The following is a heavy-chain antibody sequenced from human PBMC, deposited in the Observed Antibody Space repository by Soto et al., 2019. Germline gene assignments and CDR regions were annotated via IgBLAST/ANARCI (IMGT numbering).Heavy chain of an antibody. D-gene: IGHD2-2*01. CDR3: ARDCSVTSCYGRRGLCFDN. CDR2: IKQDGSEK. J-gene: IGHJ4*02. Sequence: EVQLVESGGDLVQRGGSLRLSCAASGFTFSSYWMSWVRQAPGKGLEWVANIKQDGSEKYYVDSVKGRFTISRDNAKTSLFLQMNSLRAEDTAVYYCARDCSVTSCYGRRGLCFDNWGQGTLVTVSS. CDR1: GFTFSSYW. V-gene: IGHV3-7*03.